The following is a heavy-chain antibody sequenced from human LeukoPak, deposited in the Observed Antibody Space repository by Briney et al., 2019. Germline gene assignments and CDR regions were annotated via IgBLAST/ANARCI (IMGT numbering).Heavy chain of an antibody. CDR1: GFTFSSYG. V-gene: IGHV3-23*01. Sequence: WGSLRLSCAASGFTFSSYGMSWVRQGQGKGMEWDSASSGSGGSTYYADSVKGRFTISRDNSKNTLYLQMNSLRAEDTAVYYCAKSPSRYDISLGDVWGQGTTVTVSS. D-gene: IGHD3-9*01. CDR2: SSGSGGST. J-gene: IGHJ6*02. CDR3: AKSPSRYDISLGDV.